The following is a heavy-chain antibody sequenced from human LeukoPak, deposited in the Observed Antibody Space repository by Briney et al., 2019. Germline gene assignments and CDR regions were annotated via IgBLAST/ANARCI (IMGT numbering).Heavy chain of an antibody. CDR2: IYSSGDT. J-gene: IGHJ4*02. CDR3: ASLGGSGSWNFGY. D-gene: IGHD3-10*01. V-gene: IGHV4-59*01. Sequence: PSETLSLTSTVPGASISNYYWSWIRQPPRKGLEWIAYIYSSGDTKYDPPLKSRVTISLDTSKNQFSLKLTSVTAADTAVYYCASLGGSGSWNFGYWGQGTLVTVSS. CDR1: GASISNYY.